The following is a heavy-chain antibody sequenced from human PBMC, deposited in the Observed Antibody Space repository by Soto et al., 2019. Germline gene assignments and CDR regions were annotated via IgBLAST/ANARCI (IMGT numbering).Heavy chain of an antibody. D-gene: IGHD2-2*01. CDR2: ISAYNGDT. J-gene: IGHJ4*02. CDR3: ARAPAAPDY. V-gene: IGHV1-18*01. CDR1: GYTFTSYG. Sequence: QVQLVQSGAEVKRPGASVKVSCRASGYTFTSYGINWVRQAPGRGLEWMGWISAYNGDTNYAQSLKGRVTMTTDTSTSTVYMELRSLRTDDTAVYYCARAPAAPDYWGKGTLVTVSS.